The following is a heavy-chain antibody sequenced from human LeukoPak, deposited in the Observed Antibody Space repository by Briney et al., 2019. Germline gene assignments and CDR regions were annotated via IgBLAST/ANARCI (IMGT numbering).Heavy chain of an antibody. Sequence: GGSLRLSCAASGFTFSRFWMSWVRQAPGKGLEWVASINQDESRKHYSDSVGGRFTISRDNTRNSLFLQMNSLRVDDTAFYYCAKLIRDVTIYDFWGRGALVTVSS. V-gene: IGHV3-7*01. CDR3: AKLIRDVTIYDF. CDR2: INQDESRK. CDR1: GFTFSRFW. J-gene: IGHJ2*01. D-gene: IGHD3/OR15-3a*01.